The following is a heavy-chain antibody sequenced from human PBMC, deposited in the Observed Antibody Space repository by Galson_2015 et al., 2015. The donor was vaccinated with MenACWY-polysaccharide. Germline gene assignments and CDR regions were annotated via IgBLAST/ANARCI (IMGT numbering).Heavy chain of an antibody. V-gene: IGHV3-74*01. CDR1: EFTFSGYW. J-gene: IGHJ4*02. CDR2: INGAGSTT. Sequence: LRLSCAASEFTFSGYWMHWVRRAPGKGLVWVSRINGAGSTTSCADSVKGRFTISRDNAQHMLYLQMNSLRAEDTAVYYCARGGDGYGNFDYWGQGILVTVSS. D-gene: IGHD5-24*01. CDR3: ARGGDGYGNFDY.